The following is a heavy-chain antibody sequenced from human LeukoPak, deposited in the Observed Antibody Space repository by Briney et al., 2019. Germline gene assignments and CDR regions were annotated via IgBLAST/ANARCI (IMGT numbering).Heavy chain of an antibody. CDR3: ARHMGLGYSYGYPYFDY. V-gene: IGHV4-59*08. CDR1: GGSISSYY. D-gene: IGHD5-18*01. CDR2: IYYSGST. Sequence: PSETLSLTCTVSGGSISSYYWSWIRQPPGKGLEWIGYIYYSGSTNYNPSLKSRVTISVDTSKNQFSLKPSSVTAAETAVYYCARHMGLGYSYGYPYFDYWGQGTLVTVSS. J-gene: IGHJ4*02.